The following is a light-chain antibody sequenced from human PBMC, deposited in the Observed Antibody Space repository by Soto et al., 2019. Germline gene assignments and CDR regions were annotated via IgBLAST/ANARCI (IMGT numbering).Light chain of an antibody. Sequence: EIVLTPSPGTLSSSPGERATLSCRASQSVSSNYLAWYQQKPGQAPRLLIYGASSRATGIPDRFSGSGSGTDFTLTISRLEPEDFAVYYCQQYGRSPWTFGQGTKVDIK. CDR3: QQYGRSPWT. J-gene: IGKJ1*01. CDR1: QSVSSNY. CDR2: GAS. V-gene: IGKV3-20*01.